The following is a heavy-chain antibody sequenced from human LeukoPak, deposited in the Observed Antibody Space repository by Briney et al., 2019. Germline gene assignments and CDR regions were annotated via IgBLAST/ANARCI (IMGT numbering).Heavy chain of an antibody. D-gene: IGHD3-22*01. CDR1: GFTFSSYA. Sequence: PGGSLRLSCAASGFTFSSYAMSWVRQAPGKGLEWVSAISGSGGSTYYADSVKGRFTISRDNSKNTLYLQMNSLRAEDTAVYYCAKKKLDDSSGWAFDYWGQGTLVTVSS. CDR3: AKKKLDDSSGWAFDY. V-gene: IGHV3-23*01. J-gene: IGHJ4*02. CDR2: ISGSGGST.